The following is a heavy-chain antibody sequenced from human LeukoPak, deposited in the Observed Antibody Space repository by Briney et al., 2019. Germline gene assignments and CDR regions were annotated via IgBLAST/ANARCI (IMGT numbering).Heavy chain of an antibody. CDR2: INPNSGGT. V-gene: IGHV1-2*02. Sequence: ASVKVSCKASVYTCTGYFMHWVRQAPGQGLEWMGWINPNSGGTNYAQKFQGRVTMTRDTSISTAYMELSRLRSDDTAVYYCASSIVYCSSTSCYFNWGQGTLVTVSS. CDR3: ASSIVYCSSTSCYFN. CDR1: VYTCTGYF. D-gene: IGHD2-2*01. J-gene: IGHJ4*02.